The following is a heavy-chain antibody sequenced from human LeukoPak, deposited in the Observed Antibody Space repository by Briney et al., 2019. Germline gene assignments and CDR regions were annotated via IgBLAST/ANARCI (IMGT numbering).Heavy chain of an antibody. CDR2: IYSGGST. J-gene: IGHJ4*02. Sequence: GGSLRLSCAASGFTVSSNYMSWVRQAPGKGLEWVSVIYSGGSTYYADSVKGRFTISRDNSKNTLYLQMNSLRAEDTAVYYCAKDSRFVVVPAAIGDYWGQGTLVTVSS. CDR1: GFTVSSNY. D-gene: IGHD2-2*02. CDR3: AKDSRFVVVPAAIGDY. V-gene: IGHV3-53*01.